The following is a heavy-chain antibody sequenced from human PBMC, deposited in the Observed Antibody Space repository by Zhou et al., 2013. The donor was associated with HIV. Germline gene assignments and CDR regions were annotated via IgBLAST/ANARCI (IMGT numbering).Heavy chain of an antibody. V-gene: IGHV1-2*02. CDR2: INPNSGGT. CDR1: GYTFTDYF. J-gene: IGHJ5*02. CDR3: ARGIVVVVAAPLTWFDP. Sequence: QVQLVQSGAEVKKPGASVKISCKASGYTFTDYFLHWVRRAPGQGLEWMGWINPNSGGTNYAQKFQGRVTMTRDTSISTAYMELSRLRPDDTAVYYCARGIVVVVAAPLTWFDPWGQGTLVTVSS. D-gene: IGHD2-15*01.